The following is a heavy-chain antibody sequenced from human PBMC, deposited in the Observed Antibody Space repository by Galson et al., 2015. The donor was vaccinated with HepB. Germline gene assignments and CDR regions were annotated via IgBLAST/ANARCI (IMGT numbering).Heavy chain of an antibody. CDR2: INWNGGST. J-gene: IGHJ5*02. CDR1: GFTFDDYG. V-gene: IGHV3-20*01. Sequence: SLRLSCAASGFTFDDYGMSWVRQAPGKGLEWVSGINWNGGSTGYADSVKGRFTISRDNAKNSLYLQMNSLRAEDTALYHCARDQGSSWFGYNWFDPWGQGTLVTVSS. CDR3: ARDQGSSWFGYNWFDP. D-gene: IGHD6-13*01.